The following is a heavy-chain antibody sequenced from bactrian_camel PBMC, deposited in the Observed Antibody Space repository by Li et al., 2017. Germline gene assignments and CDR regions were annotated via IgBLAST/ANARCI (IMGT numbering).Heavy chain of an antibody. CDR2: GIVDGSNV. J-gene: IGHJ6*01. D-gene: IGHD2*01. Sequence: QVQLVESGGGSVQAGGSLVLSCAASAYAYSGSCMGWFRQTPGNEREGIVGIVDGSNVYYADSVKDRFIISRDKGENILFLQMNDLKPEDTAMYYCAARGPYRYTKLSVRDFTYWGQGTQVTVS. CDR3: AARGPYRYTKLSVRDFTY. V-gene: IGHV3S6*01. CDR1: AYAYSGSC.